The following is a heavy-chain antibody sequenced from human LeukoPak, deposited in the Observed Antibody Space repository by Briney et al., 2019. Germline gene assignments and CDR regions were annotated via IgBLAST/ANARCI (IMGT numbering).Heavy chain of an antibody. CDR1: GGSISSSGYY. CDR3: ARRETWSGYNYPIFDY. D-gene: IGHD5-24*01. CDR2: IYYSGST. Sequence: SETLSLTCTVSGGSISSSGYYWGWIRQPPGKGLECIGSIYYSGSTYYNPSLKSRVTISVDTSKNQFSLKLSSVTAADTAIYYCARRETWSGYNYPIFDYWGQGTLATVSS. J-gene: IGHJ4*02. V-gene: IGHV4-39*01.